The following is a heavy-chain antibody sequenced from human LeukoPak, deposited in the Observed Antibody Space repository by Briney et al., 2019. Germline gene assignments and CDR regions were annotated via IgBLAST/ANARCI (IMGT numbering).Heavy chain of an antibody. V-gene: IGHV3-64*01. CDR2: ISSNGGST. CDR3: ASGWAPDSQYSSSWGTIDY. CDR1: GFTFSSYA. D-gene: IGHD6-13*01. J-gene: IGHJ4*02. Sequence: AGGSLRLSCAASGFTFSSYAMHWVRQAPGKGLEYVSAISSNGGSTYYANSVEGRFTISRDNSKNTLYLQMGSLRAEDMAVYYCASGWAPDSQYSSSWGTIDYWGQGTLVTVSS.